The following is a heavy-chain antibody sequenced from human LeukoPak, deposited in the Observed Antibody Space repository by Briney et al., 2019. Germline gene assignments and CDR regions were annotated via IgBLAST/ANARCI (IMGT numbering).Heavy chain of an antibody. J-gene: IGHJ4*02. CDR1: GGSISSSSYY. CDR2: IYYSGST. V-gene: IGHV4-39*01. D-gene: IGHD6-13*01. CDR3: ASDGIAAADIFDY. Sequence: SETLSLTCTVSGGSISSSSYYWGWIRQPPGKGLEWIGSIYYSGSTYYNPSPKSRVTISVDTSKNQFSLKLSSVTAADTAVYYCASDGIAAADIFDYWGQGTLVTVSS.